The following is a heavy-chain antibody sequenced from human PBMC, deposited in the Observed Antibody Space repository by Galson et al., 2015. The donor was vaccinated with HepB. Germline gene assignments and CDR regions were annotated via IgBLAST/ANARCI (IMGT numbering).Heavy chain of an antibody. CDR2: ISYDGSNK. CDR1: GFTFSSYG. V-gene: IGHV3-30*18. CDR3: AKNRPYLY. Sequence: SLRLSCAVSGFTFSSYGMHWVRLAPGKGLEWVAFISYDGSNKYYADSVKGRFTISRDNSKNTLYLQMNSLRAEDTAVYYCAKNRPYLYWGQGILVTVSS. D-gene: IGHD6-6*01. J-gene: IGHJ4*02.